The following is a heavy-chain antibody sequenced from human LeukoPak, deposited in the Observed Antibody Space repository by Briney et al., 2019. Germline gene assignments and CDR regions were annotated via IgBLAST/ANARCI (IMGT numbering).Heavy chain of an antibody. D-gene: IGHD3-22*01. CDR2: ISSSSSYI. CDR3: ARDGYDSSGYGHDY. J-gene: IGHJ4*02. V-gene: IGHV3-21*01. CDR1: GFTFSSYS. Sequence: NPGGSLILSCAASGFTFSSYSMNWVRQAPGKGLEWVSSISSSSSYIYYADSVKGRFTISRDNAKNSLYLQMNSLRAEDTAVYYCARDGYDSSGYGHDYWGQGTLVTVSS.